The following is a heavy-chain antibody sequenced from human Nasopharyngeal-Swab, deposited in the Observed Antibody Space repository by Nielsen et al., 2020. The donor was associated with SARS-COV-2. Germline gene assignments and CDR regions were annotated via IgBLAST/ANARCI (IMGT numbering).Heavy chain of an antibody. CDR1: GDSVSSSSAA. V-gene: IGHV6-1*01. D-gene: IGHD4-17*01. CDR2: TYYRSKWYN. Sequence: SETLSLTCAISGDSVSSSSAAWNWIRQSPSRGLEWLGRTYYRSKWYNDYSVSGKNRITINPDTSKNQFSLHLNSVTPEDTAVYYCARARGAYGDYYYYYYTDVWGKGTTVTVSS. CDR3: ARARGAYGDYYYYYYTDV. J-gene: IGHJ6*03.